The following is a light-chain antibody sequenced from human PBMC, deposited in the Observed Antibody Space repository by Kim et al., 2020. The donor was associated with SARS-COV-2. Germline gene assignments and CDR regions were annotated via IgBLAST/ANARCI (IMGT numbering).Light chain of an antibody. J-gene: IGLJ2*01. CDR3: SSYTTSSTLV. Sequence: GQSITISCTGSINDVGYYNYVSWYQQHPGKAPKLMIYDVTLRPPGVSNRFSGSKSGSTASLTISGLQAEDEADYYSSSYTTSSTLVFGGGTKVTVL. CDR1: INDVGYYNY. V-gene: IGLV2-14*04. CDR2: DVT.